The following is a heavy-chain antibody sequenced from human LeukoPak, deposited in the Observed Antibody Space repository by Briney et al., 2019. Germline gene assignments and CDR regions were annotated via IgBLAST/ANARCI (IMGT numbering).Heavy chain of an antibody. CDR1: GYSFTSYW. J-gene: IGHJ4*02. V-gene: IGHV5-51*01. CDR2: IYPGESVT. D-gene: IGHD3-22*01. CDR3: ARLLAGGISSAPFDY. Sequence: GEALQISCTGSGYSFTSYWIGWVRQMTLKGMEWRGIIYPGESVTRYTPSFQGQVTLPAHKTTRTAYLQWSRLKSSHTAMYYCARLLAGGISSAPFDYWGQGTLVTVAS.